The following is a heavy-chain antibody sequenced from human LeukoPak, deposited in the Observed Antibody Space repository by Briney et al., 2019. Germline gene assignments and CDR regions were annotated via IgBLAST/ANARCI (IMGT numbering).Heavy chain of an antibody. V-gene: IGHV3-15*01. CDR1: GFTVSNAW. CDR2: IKSKTDGETT. J-gene: IGHJ4*02. CDR3: TTVYSDSGGFYFNYCDY. Sequence: PGGSLRLSCAPSGFTVSNAWMSWVRQAPGKGLEWVGRIKSKTDGETTDYAAPVKGRFTISGDDSKNTLYLQMNSLKTEDTAVYYCTTVYSDSGGFYFNYCDYWGQGTLVTVST. D-gene: IGHD3-22*01.